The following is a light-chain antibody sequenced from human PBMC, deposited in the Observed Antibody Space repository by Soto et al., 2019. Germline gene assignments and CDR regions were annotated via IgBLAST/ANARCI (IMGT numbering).Light chain of an antibody. CDR2: DAS. CDR3: QQYDNLPRIT. V-gene: IGKV1-33*01. CDR1: QDISNY. Sequence: DLQMTQSPSSLSASVGDRVTSTCQASQDISNYLNWYQQKPGKAPKLLIYDASNLETGVPSRFSGSGSGTDFTFTISSLQPEDIATYYCQQYDNLPRITFGPGTKVDIK. J-gene: IGKJ3*01.